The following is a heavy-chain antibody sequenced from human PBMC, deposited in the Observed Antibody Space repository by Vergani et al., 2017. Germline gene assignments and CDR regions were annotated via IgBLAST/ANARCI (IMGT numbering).Heavy chain of an antibody. Sequence: EVQLLESGGGLVQPGGSLRLSCAASGFTFSSYAMSWVRQAPGKGLEWVSAISGSGGSTYYADSVKGRFTISRDNSKNTLYLQMNSLRAEDTAVYYCARGPYCSGGSCHPYWYFDLWGRGTLVTVSS. CDR2: ISGSGGST. CDR3: ARGPYCSGGSCHPYWYFDL. D-gene: IGHD2-15*01. CDR1: GFTFSSYA. J-gene: IGHJ2*01. V-gene: IGHV3-23*01.